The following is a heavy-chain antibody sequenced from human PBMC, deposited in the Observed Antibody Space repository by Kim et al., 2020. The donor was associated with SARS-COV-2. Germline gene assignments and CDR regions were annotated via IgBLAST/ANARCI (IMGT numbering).Heavy chain of an antibody. CDR2: IWYDGSNK. CDR1: GFTFSSYG. Sequence: GGSLRLSCAASGFTFSSYGMHWVRQAPGKGLEWVAVIWYDGSNKYYADSVKGRFTISRDNSKNTLYLQMNSLRAEDTAVYYCAKEGVRGWYSFYFDYWGQGTLVTVSS. D-gene: IGHD6-19*01. J-gene: IGHJ4*02. CDR3: AKEGVRGWYSFYFDY. V-gene: IGHV3-33*06.